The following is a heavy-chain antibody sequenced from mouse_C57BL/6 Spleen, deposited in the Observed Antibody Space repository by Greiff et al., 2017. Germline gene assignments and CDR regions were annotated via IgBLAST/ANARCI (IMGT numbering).Heavy chain of an antibody. V-gene: IGHV1-69*01. CDR1: GYTFTSYW. CDR2: IDPSDSYT. J-gene: IGHJ2*01. CDR3: AIYDYDGDY. D-gene: IGHD2-4*01. Sequence: VQLQQPGAELVMPGASVKLSCKASGYTFTSYWMHWVKQRPGQGLEWIGEIDPSDSYTTYNQKFKGKSTLTVDKSSSTAYMQLSILTSEDSAVYYCAIYDYDGDYWGQGTTLTVSS.